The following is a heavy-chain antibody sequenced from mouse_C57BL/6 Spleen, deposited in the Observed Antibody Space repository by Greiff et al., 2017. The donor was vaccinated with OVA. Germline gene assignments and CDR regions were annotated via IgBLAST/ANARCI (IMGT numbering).Heavy chain of an antibody. Sequence: DVKLVESGGGLVQPGGSLSLSCAASGFTFTDYYMSWVRQPPGKALEWLGFIRNKAIGSTSEYSASVKCRFTISRDNSQSILYLQMNALRAEDSATYYCARYITTNAMDYWGQGTSVTVSS. J-gene: IGHJ4*01. D-gene: IGHD2-12*01. CDR1: GFTFTDYY. V-gene: IGHV7-3*01. CDR2: IRNKAIGSTS. CDR3: ARYITTNAMDY.